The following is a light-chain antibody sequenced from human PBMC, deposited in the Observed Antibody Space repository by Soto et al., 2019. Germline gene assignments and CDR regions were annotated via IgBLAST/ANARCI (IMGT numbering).Light chain of an antibody. CDR2: DVS. CDR1: SDDVGGHKY. J-gene: IGLJ2*01. CDR3: SSYASSDTVI. V-gene: IGLV2-14*03. Sequence: QSALTQPASMSGSPGQSITISCTGTSDDVGGHKYVSWYQQHPGKAAKLIIYDVSNRPSGVSNRFSGSKSGNTASLTISGLQAEDEADYYCSSYASSDTVIFGGGTKVTVL.